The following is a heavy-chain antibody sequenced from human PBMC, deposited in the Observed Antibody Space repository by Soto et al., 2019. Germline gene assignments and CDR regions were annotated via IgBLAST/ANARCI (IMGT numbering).Heavy chain of an antibody. CDR1: GGSFSGYY. D-gene: IGHD3-10*01. Sequence: PSETLSLTCAVYGGSFSGYYWSWIRQPPGTGLEWIGEINHSGSTNYNPSLKSRVTISVDTSKNQFSLKLSSVTAADTAVYYCARGRITMVRGQKGAYYYGMDVWGQGTTVTVSS. CDR3: ARGRITMVRGQKGAYYYGMDV. CDR2: INHSGST. J-gene: IGHJ6*02. V-gene: IGHV4-34*01.